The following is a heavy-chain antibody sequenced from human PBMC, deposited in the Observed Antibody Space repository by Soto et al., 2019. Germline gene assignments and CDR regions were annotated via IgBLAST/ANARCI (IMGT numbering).Heavy chain of an antibody. Sequence: PSETLSLTSTVSGGSISSYYWSWIRQPPGKGLEWIGYIYYSGSTNYNPSLKSRVTISVDTSKNQFSLKLSSVTAADTAVYYCARSNSDFDYWGQGTLVTVSS. V-gene: IGHV4-59*01. CDR3: ARSNSDFDY. CDR1: GGSISSYY. CDR2: IYYSGST. J-gene: IGHJ4*02. D-gene: IGHD6-13*01.